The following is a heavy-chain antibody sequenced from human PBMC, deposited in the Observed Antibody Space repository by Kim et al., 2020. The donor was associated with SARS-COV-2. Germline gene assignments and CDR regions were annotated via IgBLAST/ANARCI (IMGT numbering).Heavy chain of an antibody. V-gene: IGHV3-43*02. Sequence: GGSLRLSCAASGFTFDHSAMHWVRQAPGKGLEWVSLISGNGETKYYADSVEGRFTISIDNSKNSLYLQMNSLRTEDTALYYCVRGSGWLPMYWGQGTLVTVSS. CDR2: ISGNGETK. CDR1: GFTFDHSA. CDR3: VRGSGWLPMY. D-gene: IGHD6-19*01. J-gene: IGHJ4*02.